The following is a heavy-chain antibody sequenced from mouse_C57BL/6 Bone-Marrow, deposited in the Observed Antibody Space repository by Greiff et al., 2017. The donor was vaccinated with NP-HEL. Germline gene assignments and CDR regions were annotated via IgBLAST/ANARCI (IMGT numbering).Heavy chain of an antibody. J-gene: IGHJ2*01. CDR1: GFSFNTYA. Sequence: EVQGVESGGGLVQPKGSLKLSCAASGFSFNTYAMNWVRQAPGKGLEWVARIRSKSNNYATYYADSVKDRFTISRDDSESMLYLQMNNLKTEDTAMYYCVRHGDGPDYWGQGTTLTVSS. CDR2: IRSKSNNYAT. D-gene: IGHD2-3*01. CDR3: VRHGDGPDY. V-gene: IGHV10-1*01.